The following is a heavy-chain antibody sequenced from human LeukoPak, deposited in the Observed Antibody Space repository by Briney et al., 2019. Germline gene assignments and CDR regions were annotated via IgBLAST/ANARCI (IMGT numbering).Heavy chain of an antibody. J-gene: IGHJ6*02. D-gene: IGHD1-20*01. CDR2: IIPILGIA. CDR3: ARDSSITGTPYYYYGMDV. Sequence: EASVKVSCKASGGTFSSYAISWVRQAPGQGLEWMGRIIPILGIANYAQKFQGRVTITADKSTSTAYMELSSLRSEDTAVYYCARDSSITGTPYYYYGMDVWGQGTTVTVSS. V-gene: IGHV1-69*04. CDR1: GGTFSSYA.